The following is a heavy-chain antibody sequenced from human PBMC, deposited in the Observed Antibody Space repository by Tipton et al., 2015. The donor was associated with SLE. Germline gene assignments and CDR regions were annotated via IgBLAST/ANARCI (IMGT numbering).Heavy chain of an antibody. CDR3: ASTTLTMDFDY. D-gene: IGHD4-11*01. V-gene: IGHV3-66*02. CDR2: IYSGGST. CDR1: GFTVSSNY. Sequence: SLRLSCAASGFTVSSNYMSWVRQAPGKGLEWVSVIYSGGSTYYADSVKGRFTIFRDKSKNTLYLQMNSLRAEDTAVYYCASTTLTMDFDYWGQGTLVTVSS. J-gene: IGHJ4*02.